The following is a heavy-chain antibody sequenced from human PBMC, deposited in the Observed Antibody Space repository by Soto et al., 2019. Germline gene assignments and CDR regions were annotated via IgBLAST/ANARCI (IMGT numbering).Heavy chain of an antibody. CDR1: GDSISSGDDY. V-gene: IGHV4-30-4*01. D-gene: IGHD4-4*01. CDR2: ISYSGGT. Sequence: QVQLQESGPGLVKPSQTLSLTCTVSGDSISSGDDYWSWIRQPPGKGLEWIGYISYSGGTYYNPSLKSPVTISLDTSMNQFSLKLSSVTAAYTAVYYCARKDYSDYHGMDVWGQGTTVTVSS. CDR3: ARKDYSDYHGMDV. J-gene: IGHJ6*02.